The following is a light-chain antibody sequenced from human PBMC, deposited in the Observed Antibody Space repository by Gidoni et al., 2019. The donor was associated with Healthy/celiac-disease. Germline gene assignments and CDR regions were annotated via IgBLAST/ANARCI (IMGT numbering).Light chain of an antibody. V-gene: IGKV3D-15*01. CDR3: KQYKDLT. CDR2: GAS. CDR1: QSVSSN. Sequence: EIVMTQSPATLSVSPGERATLSCRASQSVSSNLTWYQQKPGQAPRLLIYGASTRATGIPARFSGSGYRTEFTLTISSLQSEDFAVYYCKQYKDLTFGGGTKVEIK. J-gene: IGKJ4*01.